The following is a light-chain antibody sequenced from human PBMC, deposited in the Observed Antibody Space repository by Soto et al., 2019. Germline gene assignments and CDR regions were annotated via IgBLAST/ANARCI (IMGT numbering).Light chain of an antibody. Sequence: IKLTQSPSAVSASVGDRITITCRASQGVSTWLAWYQQKLGKAPNLLIYTSSSLQSGVPSRFSGSGSGTYFTLTINGLQPEDFATYYCQQAASFQITFGQGTRLELK. CDR2: TSS. CDR3: QQAASFQIT. V-gene: IGKV1-12*01. J-gene: IGKJ5*01. CDR1: QGVSTW.